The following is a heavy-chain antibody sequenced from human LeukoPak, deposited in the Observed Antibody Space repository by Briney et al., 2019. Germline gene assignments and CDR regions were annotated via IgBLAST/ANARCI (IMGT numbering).Heavy chain of an antibody. J-gene: IGHJ4*02. CDR1: GFTFSSYE. Sequence: GGSLRLSCAASGFTFSSYEMNWVRQAPGKGLEWVSSISSSSSYIYYADSVKGRFTISRDNAKNSLYLQMNSLRAEDTAVYYCARPYSSSAYYFDYWGQGTLVTVSS. CDR3: ARPYSSSAYYFDY. V-gene: IGHV3-21*01. CDR2: ISSSSSYI. D-gene: IGHD6-6*01.